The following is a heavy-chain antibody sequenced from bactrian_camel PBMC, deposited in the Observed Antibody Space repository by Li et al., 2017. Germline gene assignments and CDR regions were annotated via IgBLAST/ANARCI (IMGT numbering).Heavy chain of an antibody. CDR1: GFTFSRYR. Sequence: VQLVESGGGLVQPGGSLRLSRRASGFTFSRYRMTWVRQAPGKGLNWVSSISSDSLGTYYTDSVKGRFTISQDNAKNTVHLQMNSLKPEDTAMYYCAADRFGCLRGRTALDSTTGFGYWGQGTQVTVS. CDR2: ISSDSLGT. CDR3: AADRFGCLRGRTALDSTTGFGY. D-gene: IGHD7*01. J-gene: IGHJ6*01. V-gene: IGHV3S6*01.